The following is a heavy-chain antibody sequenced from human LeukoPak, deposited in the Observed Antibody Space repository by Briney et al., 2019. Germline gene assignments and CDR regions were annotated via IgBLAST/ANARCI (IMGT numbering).Heavy chain of an antibody. D-gene: IGHD1-26*01. CDR2: IYTSGST. CDR1: GGSISSGSYY. Sequence: SETLSLTCTVSGGSISSGSYYWSWIRQPAGKGLEWIGRIYTSGSTDYNPSLKSRVTISVDTSKNQFSLKLSSVTAADTAVYYCARSDPYSGSYYLSFLGTFWGQGTLVTVSS. CDR3: ARSDPYSGSYYLSFLGTF. J-gene: IGHJ4*02. V-gene: IGHV4-61*02.